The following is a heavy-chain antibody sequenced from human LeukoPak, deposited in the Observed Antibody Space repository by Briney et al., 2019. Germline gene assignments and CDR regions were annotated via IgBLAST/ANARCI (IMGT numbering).Heavy chain of an antibody. D-gene: IGHD5-12*01. J-gene: IGHJ4*02. V-gene: IGHV3-23*01. CDR1: GFTFSSYW. CDR3: ARDPGYDNFDY. CDR2: ISGSGGST. Sequence: GGSLRLSCAASGFTFSSYWMSWVRQAPGKGLEWVSAISGSGGSTYYADSVKGRFTISRDNSKNTLYLQMNSLRAEDTAVYYCARDPGYDNFDYWGQGTLVTVSS.